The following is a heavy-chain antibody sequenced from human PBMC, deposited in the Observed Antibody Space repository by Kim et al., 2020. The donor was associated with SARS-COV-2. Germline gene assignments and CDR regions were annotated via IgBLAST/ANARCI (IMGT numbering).Heavy chain of an antibody. V-gene: IGHV3-11*05. J-gene: IGHJ4*02. D-gene: IGHD4-4*01. Sequence: ADYVQGRFTISRDNAKNSLYLQRNSLRAEDTAVYYCARAGYSNYPSLDYWGQGTLVTVSS. CDR3: ARAGYSNYPSLDY.